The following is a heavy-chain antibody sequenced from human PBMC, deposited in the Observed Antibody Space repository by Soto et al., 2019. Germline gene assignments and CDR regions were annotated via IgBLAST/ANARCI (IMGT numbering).Heavy chain of an antibody. CDR2: FYYSGST. CDR3: ARGTLTSYFDY. CDR1: GGSISSYY. J-gene: IGHJ4*02. Sequence: PSETLSLTCTVSGGSISSYYWNWIRQPPGKGLEWIGYFYYSGSTNYNPSLKSRVTISVDTSKNQFSLKLSSVTAADTAVYYCARGTLTSYFDYWGQGTRVTVS. V-gene: IGHV4-59*01.